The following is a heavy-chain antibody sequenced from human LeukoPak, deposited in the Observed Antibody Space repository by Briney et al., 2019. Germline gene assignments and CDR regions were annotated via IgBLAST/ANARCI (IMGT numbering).Heavy chain of an antibody. Sequence: GGSLRLSCAASGFTVSSNYMSWVRQAPGKGLEWVSVIYSGGSTYYADSVKGRFTISRDNSKNTLYLQMNSLRAEDTAVYYCARDLYDILTGYYSDYWGQGTLVTVSS. D-gene: IGHD3-9*01. V-gene: IGHV3-53*01. CDR2: IYSGGST. J-gene: IGHJ4*02. CDR1: GFTVSSNY. CDR3: ARDLYDILTGYYSDY.